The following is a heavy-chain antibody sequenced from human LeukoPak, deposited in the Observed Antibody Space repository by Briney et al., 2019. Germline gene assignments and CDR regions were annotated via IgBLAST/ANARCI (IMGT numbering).Heavy chain of an antibody. Sequence: GGSLRLSCTASGSTFSSFAMSWVRQAPGKGLEWVSTITGGSGAKYYADSVKGRFTISRDNSKDTLYLQMHSLRAEDTAVYFCARDTPLTTYTSGWSSNSFDYWGQGTLVAVSS. CDR3: ARDTPLTTYTSGWSSNSFDY. J-gene: IGHJ4*02. D-gene: IGHD6-19*01. CDR1: GSTFSSFA. V-gene: IGHV3-23*01. CDR2: ITGGSGAK.